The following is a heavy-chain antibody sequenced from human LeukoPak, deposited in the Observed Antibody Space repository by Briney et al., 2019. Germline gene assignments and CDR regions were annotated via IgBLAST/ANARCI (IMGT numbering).Heavy chain of an antibody. CDR1: GFTFSSYV. J-gene: IGHJ5*02. D-gene: IGHD1-26*01. CDR2: IWYDGSNK. Sequence: GGSLRLSCAASGFTFSSYVMHWVRQAPGKGLEWVAVIWYDGSNKYYADSVKGRFTISRDNSKNTLYLQMNSLRAEDTAVYYCARDRPYSGSYFGWFDPWGQGTLVTVSS. V-gene: IGHV3-33*01. CDR3: ARDRPYSGSYFGWFDP.